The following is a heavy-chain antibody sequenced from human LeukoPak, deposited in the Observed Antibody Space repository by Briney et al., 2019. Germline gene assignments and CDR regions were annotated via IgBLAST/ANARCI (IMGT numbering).Heavy chain of an antibody. V-gene: IGHV3-23*01. CDR3: ATTLDYGDPPADY. Sequence: XLGXXXEWVSAISGSAVITYSAASVKGRFTISRDNSKNTLYLQMNSLRAEDTAVYYCATTLDYGDPPADYWGQGTLVTVSS. D-gene: IGHD4-17*01. J-gene: IGHJ4*02. CDR2: ISGSAVIT.